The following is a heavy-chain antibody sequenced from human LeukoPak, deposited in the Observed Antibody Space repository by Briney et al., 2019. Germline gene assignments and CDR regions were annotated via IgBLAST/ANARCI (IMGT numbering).Heavy chain of an antibody. CDR1: GGTFSSYA. D-gene: IGHD3-10*01. CDR3: AREDWGRFGELSWFDP. V-gene: IGHV1-69*01. CDR2: IIPTFGTA. J-gene: IGHJ5*02. Sequence: GASVKVSCKASGGTFSSYAISWVRQAPGQGLEWMGGIIPTFGTANYAQKFQGRVTITADESTSTAYMELSSLRSEDTAVYYCAREDWGRFGELSWFDPWGQGTLVTVSS.